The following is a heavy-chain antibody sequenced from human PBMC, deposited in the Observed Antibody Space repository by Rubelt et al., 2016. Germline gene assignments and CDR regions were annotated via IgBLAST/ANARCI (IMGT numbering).Heavy chain of an antibody. CDR1: GFTFSSYE. CDR3: ARSDIVATITDY. J-gene: IGHJ4*02. V-gene: IGHV3-48*03. Sequence: EVQLVESGGGLVQPGGSLRLSCAASGFTFSSYEMNWVRQAPGKGLEWVSYISSSGSTIYYADPVKGRFTISRDNAKNSLYLQMNGLRAEDTAVYYCARSDIVATITDYWGQGTLVTVSS. D-gene: IGHD5-12*01. CDR2: ISSSGSTI.